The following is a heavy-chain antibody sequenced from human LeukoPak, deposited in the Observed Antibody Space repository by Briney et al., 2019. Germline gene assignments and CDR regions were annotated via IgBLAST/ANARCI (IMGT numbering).Heavy chain of an antibody. D-gene: IGHD1-26*01. J-gene: IGHJ4*02. V-gene: IGHV4-30-4*01. CDR1: GGSISSGDYY. Sequence: SETLSLTCTVSGGSISSGDYYWSWIRQPPGKGLEWTGYIYYSGSTYYNPSLKSRVTISVDTSKNQFSLKLSSVTAADTAVYYCARDASGSYGYWGQGTLVTVSS. CDR2: IYYSGST. CDR3: ARDASGSYGY.